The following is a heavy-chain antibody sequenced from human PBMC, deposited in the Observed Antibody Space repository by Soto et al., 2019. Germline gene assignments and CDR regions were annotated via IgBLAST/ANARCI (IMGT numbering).Heavy chain of an antibody. V-gene: IGHV1-8*01. J-gene: IGHJ4*02. Sequence: QVQLVQSGAEVKKPGASVKVSCKASGYTFTSYDINWVRQATGQGLEWMGWMNPNSGNTGYAQKFQGRVTMPSNPSISTAYMARSTLRPEDRAVYYCARARGSSSLAYGARGPLVTVSS. CDR3: ARARGSSSLAY. CDR1: GYTFTSYD. CDR2: MNPNSGNT. D-gene: IGHD1-26*01.